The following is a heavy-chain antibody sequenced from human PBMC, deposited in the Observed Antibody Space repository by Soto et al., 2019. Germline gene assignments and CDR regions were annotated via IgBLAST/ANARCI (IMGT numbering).Heavy chain of an antibody. CDR3: AREFTIFGVAPPPLYYGMDV. J-gene: IGHJ6*02. V-gene: IGHV3-30-3*01. Sequence: QPGGSLRLSCAASGFTFSSYAMHWVRQAPGKGLEWVAVISYDGSNKYYADSVKGRFTISRDTSKNTLYLQMNRLRAEDTAVHDCAREFTIFGVAPPPLYYGMDVWGQGTTVTVSS. CDR1: GFTFSSYA. D-gene: IGHD3-3*01. CDR2: ISYDGSNK.